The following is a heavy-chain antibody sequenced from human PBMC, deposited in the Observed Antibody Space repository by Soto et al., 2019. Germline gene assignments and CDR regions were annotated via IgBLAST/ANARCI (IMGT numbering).Heavy chain of an antibody. CDR2: IIPFFNTT. Sequence: QVQLVQSGAEVKKPGSSVKVSCKASGGTLSSYAISWVRQAPGQGLEWMGGIIPFFNTTNYAQNFQDRVTNTADESTSTADKGVRSPRTEDTAVYYCANRAPYVHDTNADSPLDYWGPGTLVTVSS. CDR3: ANRAPYVHDTNADSPLDY. J-gene: IGHJ4*02. V-gene: IGHV1-69*01. D-gene: IGHD3-10*02. CDR1: GGTLSSYA.